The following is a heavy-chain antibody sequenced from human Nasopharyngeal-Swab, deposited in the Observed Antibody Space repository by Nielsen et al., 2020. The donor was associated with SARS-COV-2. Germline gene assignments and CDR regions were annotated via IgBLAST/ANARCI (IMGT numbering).Heavy chain of an antibody. CDR3: AKVYDFWSGYPTSTYWYFDL. J-gene: IGHJ2*01. CDR2: IGGSGDST. Sequence: GESLKISCAASGFTLSSYCMTWVRQAPGKGLEWVSSIGGSGDSTFYADSVKGRFTISRDRSKNTLYLQMNSLRAEDTAVYYCAKVYDFWSGYPTSTYWYFDLWGRGTLVTVSS. CDR1: GFTLSSYC. V-gene: IGHV3-23*01. D-gene: IGHD3-3*01.